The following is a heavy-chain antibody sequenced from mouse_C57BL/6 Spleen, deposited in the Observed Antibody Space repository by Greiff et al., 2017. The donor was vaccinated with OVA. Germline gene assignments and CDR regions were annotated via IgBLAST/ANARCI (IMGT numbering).Heavy chain of an antibody. Sequence: VQLQQSGAELVRPGASVTLSCKASGYTFTDYYINWVKQRPGQGLEWIARIYPGSGNTYYNEKFKGKATLTADKSSSTAYMQLSSLTSEDSAVYVCAKPITTVVGRGAMDYWGQGTSVTVSS. V-gene: IGHV1-76*01. J-gene: IGHJ4*01. CDR3: AKPITTVVGRGAMDY. CDR1: GYTFTDYY. CDR2: IYPGSGNT. D-gene: IGHD1-1*01.